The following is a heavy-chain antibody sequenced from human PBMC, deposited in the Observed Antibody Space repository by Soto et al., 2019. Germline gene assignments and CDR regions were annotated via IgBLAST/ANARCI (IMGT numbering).Heavy chain of an antibody. J-gene: IGHJ4*02. CDR2: INSDGSTT. Sequence: EVQLVESGGGLVQPGGSLRLSCAASGFSFSNHWMHWVRQVPGKGLVWVARINSDGSTTTYADSVKGRFTISRANARNMLYLQMDSLRAEDTALYYCARGYSSGPDYWGQGTLVTVSS. CDR3: ARGYSSGPDY. V-gene: IGHV3-74*01. CDR1: GFSFSNHW. D-gene: IGHD6-19*01.